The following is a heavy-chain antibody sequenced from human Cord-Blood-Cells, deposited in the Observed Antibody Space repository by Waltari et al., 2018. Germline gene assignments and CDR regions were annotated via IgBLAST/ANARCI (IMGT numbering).Heavy chain of an antibody. CDR3: ARQFMITFGGVIGYYYGMDV. Sequence: QLQLQESGPGLVKPSETLSLTCTVSGGSICSSSYYRGWIRKPPGQGREWIGCIYYSGSTSYNPSLKSRVTISVDTSKNQFSLKLSSVTAADTAVYYCARQFMITFGGVIGYYYGMDVWGQGTTVTVSS. V-gene: IGHV4-39*01. CDR1: GGSICSSSYY. CDR2: IYYSGST. D-gene: IGHD3-16*01. J-gene: IGHJ6*02.